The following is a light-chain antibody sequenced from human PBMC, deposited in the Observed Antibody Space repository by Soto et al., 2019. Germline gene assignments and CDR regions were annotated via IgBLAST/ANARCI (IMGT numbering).Light chain of an antibody. V-gene: IGLV1-44*01. CDR3: ASWDDSVNGPV. CDR1: SSNIGSNN. CDR2: SNN. Sequence: QSVLTQPPSASATPGQRVTISCSGSSSNIGSNNVEWYQHLPGTAPKLLIYSNNQGPSGVPDRFSGSKSGTSASLAISGLQSEDEADYYCASWDDSVNGPVIGGGTKLTVL. J-gene: IGLJ3*02.